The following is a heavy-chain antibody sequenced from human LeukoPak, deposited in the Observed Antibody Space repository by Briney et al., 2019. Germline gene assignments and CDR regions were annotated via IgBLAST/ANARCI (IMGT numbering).Heavy chain of an antibody. D-gene: IGHD5-24*01. CDR2: IEQDGSEK. CDR3: ARALWSDGYAFSH. J-gene: IGHJ4*02. V-gene: IGHV3-7*04. CDR1: GFTFSSYW. Sequence: PGGSLRLSCAASGFTFSSYWMSWVRQAPGKGLEWVANIEQDGSEKYYVDSVKGRFTISRDNAKNSLYLQMNSLRAEDTAVYYCARALWSDGYAFSHWGQGTLVTVSS.